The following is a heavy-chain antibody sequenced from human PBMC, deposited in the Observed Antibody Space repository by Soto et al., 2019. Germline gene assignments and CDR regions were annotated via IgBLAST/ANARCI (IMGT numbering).Heavy chain of an antibody. CDR2: ISAYNGNT. V-gene: IGHV1-18*01. D-gene: IGHD3-9*01. Sequence: QVQLVQSGAEVKKPGASVKVSCKASGYTFTSYGISWVRQVPGQGLEWMGWISAYNGNTNYAQKLQGRVTMTTETSTRTAYMELRSLRSDDTAVYYCARGDDILTGYYRGGDYWGQGTLVTVSS. CDR1: GYTFTSYG. CDR3: ARGDDILTGYYRGGDY. J-gene: IGHJ4*02.